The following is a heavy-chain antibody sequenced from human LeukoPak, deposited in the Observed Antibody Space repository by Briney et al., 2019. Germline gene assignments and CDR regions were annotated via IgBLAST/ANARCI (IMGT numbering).Heavy chain of an antibody. CDR3: AAPNWNYYYYMDV. D-gene: IGHD1-1*01. CDR2: INPNNGGT. Sequence: ASVKVSCKASGYTFTGYYMHWVRQAPGQGLEWMGWINPNNGGTNYAQKFQGRVTMTRDTSISTAYMELSRLRSDDTAVYYCAAPNWNYYYYMDVWGKGTTVTVSS. J-gene: IGHJ6*03. V-gene: IGHV1-2*02. CDR1: GYTFTGYY.